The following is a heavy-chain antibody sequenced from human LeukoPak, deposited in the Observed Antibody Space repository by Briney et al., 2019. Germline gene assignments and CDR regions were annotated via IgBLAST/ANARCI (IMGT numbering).Heavy chain of an antibody. V-gene: IGHV1-2*02. CDR2: INPNSGGT. D-gene: IGHD3-22*01. CDR1: GYTFTGYY. Sequence: GASVKVSCKASGYTFTGYYMHWVRQAPGQGLEWMGWINPNSGGTNYAQKFQGRVTMTRDTSISTAYMELSRLRSDDTAVYYCASTYYYDSSGSAFDIWGQGTMVTVSS. CDR3: ASTYYYDSSGSAFDI. J-gene: IGHJ3*02.